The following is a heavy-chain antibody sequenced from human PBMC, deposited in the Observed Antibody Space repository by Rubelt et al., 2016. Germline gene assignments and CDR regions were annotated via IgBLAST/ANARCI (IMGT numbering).Heavy chain of an antibody. CDR1: GYSFTSYW. V-gene: IGHV5-10-1*01. CDR3: ARHAGDGGNSEDWFDP. Sequence: EVQLVQSGAEVKKPGESLKISCKGSGYSFTSYWISWVRQMPGKGLEWMGRIDPSDSYTNYSPACQGHVTVSADKSISTAYLQWSSLKAADTAMYYCARHAGDGGNSEDWFDPWGQGTLVTVSS. D-gene: IGHD4-23*01. CDR2: IDPSDSYT. J-gene: IGHJ5*02.